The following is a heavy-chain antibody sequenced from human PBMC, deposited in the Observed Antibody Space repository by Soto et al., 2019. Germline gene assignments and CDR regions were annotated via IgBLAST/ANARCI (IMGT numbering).Heavy chain of an antibody. CDR2: INAGNGNT. D-gene: IGHD3-10*01. CDR3: ARGLGGSGSYSDY. V-gene: IGHV1-3*01. CDR1: GYSFTSYA. J-gene: IGHJ4*02. Sequence: QVQLVQSGAEVKKPGASVKVSCKASGYSFTSYAMHWVRQAPGQRLEWMGWINAGNGNTKYSQKFQGRVTITRDTSASTAYMELSSLRSEDTAVYYCARGLGGSGSYSDYWGQGTLVTVSS.